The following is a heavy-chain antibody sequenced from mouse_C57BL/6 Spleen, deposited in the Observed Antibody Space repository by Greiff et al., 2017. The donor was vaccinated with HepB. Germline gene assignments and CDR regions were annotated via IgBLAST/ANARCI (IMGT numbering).Heavy chain of an antibody. Sequence: VQLQQPGAELVKPGASVKLSCKASGYTFTSYWMQWVKQRPGQGLEWIGEIDPSDSYTNYNQKFKGKATLTVDTSSSTAYMQLSSLTSEDSAVYYCARRGVRAYYAMDYWGQGTSVTVSS. V-gene: IGHV1-50*01. CDR1: GYTFTSYW. CDR3: ARRGVRAYYAMDY. CDR2: IDPSDSYT. J-gene: IGHJ4*01. D-gene: IGHD3-1*01.